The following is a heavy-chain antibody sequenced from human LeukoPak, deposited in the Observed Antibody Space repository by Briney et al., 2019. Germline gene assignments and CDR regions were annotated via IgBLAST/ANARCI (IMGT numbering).Heavy chain of an antibody. Sequence: GGSLRLSCAASGFTFDDYGMSWVRQAPGKGLEWVSGINWDGGSTGYADSVKGRFTISRDNAKNSLYLQMNSLRAEDTALYHCARGYYDILTGYSPRGAFVIWGQGTMVTVSS. D-gene: IGHD3-9*01. CDR1: GFTFDDYG. CDR3: ARGYYDILTGYSPRGAFVI. V-gene: IGHV3-20*01. CDR2: INWDGGST. J-gene: IGHJ3*02.